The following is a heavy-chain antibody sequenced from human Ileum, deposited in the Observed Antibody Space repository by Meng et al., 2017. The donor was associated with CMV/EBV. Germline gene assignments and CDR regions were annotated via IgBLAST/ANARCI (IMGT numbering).Heavy chain of an antibody. D-gene: IGHD6-13*01. J-gene: IGHJ5*02. CDR2: IFFSGNT. Sequence: QVQLQEAGPGLVMPSQTLSLSCTVSGASISSGDDYWSWIRQPPGKGLEWIGYIFFSGNTYYNPSLNNRVIISIDTPRNQFSLKVDSVTAADTAVYYCARFRIAALGNLFDPWGHGTLVTVSS. CDR3: ARFRIAALGNLFDP. CDR1: GASISSGDDY. V-gene: IGHV4-30-4*08.